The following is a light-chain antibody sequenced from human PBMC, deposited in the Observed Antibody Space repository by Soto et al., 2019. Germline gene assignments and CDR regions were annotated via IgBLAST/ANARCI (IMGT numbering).Light chain of an antibody. CDR2: GAS. CDR1: QSVTSNY. V-gene: IGKV3-20*01. CDR3: QQYNNWPIT. J-gene: IGKJ5*01. Sequence: EIVLTQSPGTLCLSPGERATLSSRASQSVTSNYLAWYQQKPGQAPRVLIFGASIRDTGIPDRFSGSGSGTDFTLTISRLQSEDFAVYYCQQYNNWPITFGQGTRLEIK.